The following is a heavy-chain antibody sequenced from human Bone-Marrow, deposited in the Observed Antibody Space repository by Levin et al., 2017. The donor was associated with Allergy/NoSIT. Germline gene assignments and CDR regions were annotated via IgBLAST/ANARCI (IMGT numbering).Heavy chain of an antibody. D-gene: IGHD1-26*01. CDR2: INSDGSST. CDR1: GFTFSSYW. CDR3: ARGGPRGSNPDNTFDY. J-gene: IGHJ4*02. V-gene: IGHV3-74*01. Sequence: GESLKISCAASGFTFSSYWMHWVRQAPGKGLVWVSRINSDGSSTSYADSVKGRFTISRDNAKNTLYLQMNSLRAEDTAVYYCARGGPRGSNPDNTFDYWGQGTLVTVSS.